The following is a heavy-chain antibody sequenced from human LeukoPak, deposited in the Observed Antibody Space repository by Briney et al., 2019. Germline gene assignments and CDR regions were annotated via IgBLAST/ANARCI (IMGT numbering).Heavy chain of an antibody. CDR1: GGSISSSSYY. Sequence: SETLSLTCTVSGGSISSSSYYWGWIRQPPGKGLEWIGSIYYSGSTYYNPSLKSRVTISVDTSKNQFSLKLSSVTAADTAVYYCARHNGDPLLPYYFDYWGQGTLVTVSS. CDR3: ARHNGDPLLPYYFDY. CDR2: IYYSGST. V-gene: IGHV4-39*01. D-gene: IGHD4-17*01. J-gene: IGHJ4*02.